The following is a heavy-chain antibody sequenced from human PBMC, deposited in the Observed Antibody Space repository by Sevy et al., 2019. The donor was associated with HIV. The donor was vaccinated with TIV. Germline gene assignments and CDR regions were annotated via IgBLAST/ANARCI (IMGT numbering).Heavy chain of an antibody. J-gene: IGHJ5*02. CDR2: IKTDGSDT. Sequence: GGSLRLSCAASGFTFSSYWMHWVRQAPGKGLVWVSRIKTDGSDTSYADSAKGRFTISSDNTKNTLYLQMNSLRAEDTAVYYCARRPTDQSGSYWFDPWGQGTLVTVSS. V-gene: IGHV3-74*01. D-gene: IGHD1-26*01. CDR1: GFTFSSYW. CDR3: ARRPTDQSGSYWFDP.